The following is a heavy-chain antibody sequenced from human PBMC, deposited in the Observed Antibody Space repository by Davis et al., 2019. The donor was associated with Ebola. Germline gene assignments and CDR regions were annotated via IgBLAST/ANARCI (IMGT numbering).Heavy chain of an antibody. V-gene: IGHV5-51*01. CDR3: ARGTNDYNPGAYFDS. D-gene: IGHD4-11*01. J-gene: IGHJ4*02. CDR1: GNSFNSHW. CDR2: IFPGDSDT. Sequence: GESLKISCKDSGNSFNSHWIGWVRQLPGKGLECMGIIFPGDSDTRYSPSFQGQVTISADKSISTAYLQWSSLKASDTAIYYCARGTNDYNPGAYFDSWGQGTLVTVSS.